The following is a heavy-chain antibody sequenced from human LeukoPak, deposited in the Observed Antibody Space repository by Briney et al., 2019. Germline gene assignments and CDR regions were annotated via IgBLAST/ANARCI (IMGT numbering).Heavy chain of an antibody. D-gene: IGHD6-19*01. V-gene: IGHV5-51*01. Sequence: GESLKISCKGSGYRFINYWIGWVRQMPGKGLEWMGIIYPGDSDTRYSPSFQGQVTISADKSISTAYLQWSSLKASDTAMYYCARDAVAGCDFWGQGTLVTLSS. CDR1: GYRFINYW. CDR2: IYPGDSDT. J-gene: IGHJ4*02. CDR3: ARDAVAGCDF.